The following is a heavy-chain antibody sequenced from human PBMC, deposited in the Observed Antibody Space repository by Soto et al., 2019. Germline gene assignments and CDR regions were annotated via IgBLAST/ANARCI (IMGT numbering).Heavy chain of an antibody. CDR2: IYSGGST. CDR1: GFTVSSNY. Sequence: EVQLVESGGGLVQPGGSLRLSCAASGFTVSSNYMSWVRQAPGKGLEWVSVIYSGGSTYYADSVKGRFTISRDNSKXXLYLPMNSLRAEDTAVYYCARDKGGYYYVYYGMDVWGQGTTVTVSS. D-gene: IGHD2-15*01. J-gene: IGHJ6*02. V-gene: IGHV3-66*01. CDR3: ARDKGGYYYVYYGMDV.